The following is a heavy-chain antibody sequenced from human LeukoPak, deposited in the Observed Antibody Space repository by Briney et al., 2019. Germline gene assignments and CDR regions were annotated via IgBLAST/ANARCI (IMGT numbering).Heavy chain of an antibody. CDR1: GYTFTGYY. Sequence: ASVKVSCKASGYTFTGYYMHWVRQAPGQGLEWMGWINPNSGGTNYAQKFQGRVTMTRDTSISTAYMELSRLRSDDTAVYYCASDPLGYCSSTSCYTYGMDVWGQGTTVTVSS. D-gene: IGHD2-2*01. V-gene: IGHV1-2*02. CDR2: INPNSGGT. CDR3: ASDPLGYCSSTSCYTYGMDV. J-gene: IGHJ6*02.